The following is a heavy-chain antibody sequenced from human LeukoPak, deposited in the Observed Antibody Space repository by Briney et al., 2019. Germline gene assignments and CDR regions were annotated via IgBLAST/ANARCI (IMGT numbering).Heavy chain of an antibody. D-gene: IGHD3-22*01. V-gene: IGHV1-2*02. CDR2: INPNSGGT. Sequence: ASVKVSCKASGYTFTGYHMHWVRQAPGQGLEWMGWINPNSGGTNYAQKFQGRVTMTRDTSISTAYMELSRLRSDDTAVYYCARSDYYDSSGYDYWGQGTLVTVSS. J-gene: IGHJ4*02. CDR3: ARSDYYDSSGYDY. CDR1: GYTFTGYH.